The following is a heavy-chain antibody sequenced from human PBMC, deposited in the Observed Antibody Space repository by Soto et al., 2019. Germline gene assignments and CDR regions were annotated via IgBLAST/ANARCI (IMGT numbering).Heavy chain of an antibody. CDR1: GGSITRNNHY. CDR2: ILYSGSI. V-gene: IGHV4-39*01. CDR3: ARLGSSGWYQGSYFDY. J-gene: IGHJ4*02. D-gene: IGHD6-19*01. Sequence: QLQLQESGPGLVKPSETLSLTCTVSGGSITRNNHYWGWIRQSPGKGLEWIGSILYSGSINYNPSPRCRVTISVETSKNQFSLKMSSVTAADTAVYYCARLGSSGWYQGSYFDYWGQGTLVTVSS.